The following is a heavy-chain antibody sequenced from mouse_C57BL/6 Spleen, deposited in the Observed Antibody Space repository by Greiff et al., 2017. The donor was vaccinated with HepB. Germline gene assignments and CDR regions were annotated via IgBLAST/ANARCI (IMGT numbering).Heavy chain of an antibody. CDR3: ARDNYGSPDY. CDR2: INPSTGGT. CDR1: GYSFTGYY. J-gene: IGHJ2*01. Sequence: EVQLQQSGPELVKPGASVKISCKASGYSFTGYYMNWVKQSPEKSLEWIGEINPSTGGTTYNQKFKAKATLTVDKSSSTAYMQLKSLTSEDSAVYYCARDNYGSPDYWGQGTTLTVSS. V-gene: IGHV1-42*01. D-gene: IGHD1-1*01.